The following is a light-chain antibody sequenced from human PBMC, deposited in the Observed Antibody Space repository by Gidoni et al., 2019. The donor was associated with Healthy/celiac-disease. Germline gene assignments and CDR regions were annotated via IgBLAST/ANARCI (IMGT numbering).Light chain of an antibody. Sequence: SVLTQPPSVSGAPGQRVTISCTGSSSNIGAGYDVHWYQQLPGTAPKLLISGNSNRHSGVPDRFSGSKSGTSASLAITGLQAEDEADYYCQSYDSSLSGSMVFGGGTKLTVL. CDR1: SSNIGAGYD. V-gene: IGLV1-40*01. CDR3: QSYDSSLSGSMV. J-gene: IGLJ2*01. CDR2: GNS.